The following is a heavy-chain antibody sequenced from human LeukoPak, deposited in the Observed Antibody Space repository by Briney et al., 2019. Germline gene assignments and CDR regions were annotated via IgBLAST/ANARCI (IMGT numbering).Heavy chain of an antibody. CDR1: GYTFTGYY. J-gene: IGHJ5*02. D-gene: IGHD4-17*01. Sequence: VASVKDSCKASGYTFTGYYMHWVRQAPGQRLEWMGYINPNSGGTNYAQKFQGRVTMTKDTSISTAYMELSRLRADDTAVYYCARSGDYRNGFDPWGQGTLVTVSS. V-gene: IGHV1-2*02. CDR2: INPNSGGT. CDR3: ARSGDYRNGFDP.